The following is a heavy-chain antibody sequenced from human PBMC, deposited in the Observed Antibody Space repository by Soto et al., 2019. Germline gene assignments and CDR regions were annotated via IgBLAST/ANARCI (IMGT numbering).Heavy chain of an antibody. D-gene: IGHD1-26*01. V-gene: IGHV3-23*01. J-gene: IGHJ5*02. CDR2: TGATGRTT. Sequence: GGSLRLSCAASGFTFNIYAMTWVRQAPGKGLEWVSTTGATGRTTYYADSVKGRFTVSRDNSKSTVYLELNNLSAEDTAVYHCAKNQGVELVPLATVDWFDPWGQGSVVTVSS. CDR3: AKNQGVELVPLATVDWFDP. CDR1: GFTFNIYA.